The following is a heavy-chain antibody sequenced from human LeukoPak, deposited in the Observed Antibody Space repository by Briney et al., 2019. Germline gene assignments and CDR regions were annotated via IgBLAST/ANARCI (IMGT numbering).Heavy chain of an antibody. V-gene: IGHV3-66*01. CDR1: GFTVSTNY. J-gene: IGHJ4*02. Sequence: GGSPRLSCAASGFTVSTNYMNWVRQAPGKGLEWVSVVYMGGTTYYADSVKGRFTISRDSTKNTIYLQMNNLRAEDTAVYYCARGLLRDGYTYTYSFDYWGQGTLVTVSS. CDR2: VYMGGTT. D-gene: IGHD5-18*01. CDR3: ARGLLRDGYTYTYSFDY.